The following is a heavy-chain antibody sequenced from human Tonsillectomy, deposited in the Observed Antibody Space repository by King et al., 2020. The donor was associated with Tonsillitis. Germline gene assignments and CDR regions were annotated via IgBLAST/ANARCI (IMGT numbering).Heavy chain of an antibody. Sequence: QLQESGSGLVKPSQTLSLTCVVSGASISSDGFSWSWIRQPPGKGLEWIGYIYYGDNTDYNPSLKRRVSISMDRSKNQFSLELSSVTAADTAVYYCAKSSAEGYDAFDIWGQGTMVTVSS. V-gene: IGHV4-30-2*01. CDR2: IYYGDNT. CDR1: GASISSDGFS. D-gene: IGHD3-22*01. J-gene: IGHJ3*02. CDR3: AKSSAEGYDAFDI.